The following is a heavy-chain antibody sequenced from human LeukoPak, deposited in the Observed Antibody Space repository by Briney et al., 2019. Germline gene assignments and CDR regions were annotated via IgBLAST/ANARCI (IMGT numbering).Heavy chain of an antibody. CDR3: ARHETGPFFDY. Sequence: GESLKISCKGSGYSFTSYWIGWVRQVPGKGLECMGIIYPGDSDTRYSPSFQGQVTISVDKSINTAYLQWSSLKASDTAMYYCARHETGPFFDYWGQGTLVTVSS. V-gene: IGHV5-51*01. CDR2: IYPGDSDT. CDR1: GYSFTSYW. J-gene: IGHJ4*02. D-gene: IGHD3-10*01.